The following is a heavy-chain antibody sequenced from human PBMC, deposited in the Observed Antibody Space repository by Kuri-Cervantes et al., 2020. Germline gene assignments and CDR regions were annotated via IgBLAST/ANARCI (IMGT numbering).Heavy chain of an antibody. Sequence: ASVKVSCKASEYTFTGYYIHWVRQAPGQGLEWMGWINPNSGGTKYAQKFQGWVTMTRDTSISTAYMELSRLRSDDTAVYYCARSAAHSSGWFSFWFDPWGQGTLVTVSS. J-gene: IGHJ5*02. CDR2: INPNSGGT. D-gene: IGHD6-19*01. V-gene: IGHV1-2*04. CDR1: EYTFTGYY. CDR3: ARSAAHSSGWFSFWFDP.